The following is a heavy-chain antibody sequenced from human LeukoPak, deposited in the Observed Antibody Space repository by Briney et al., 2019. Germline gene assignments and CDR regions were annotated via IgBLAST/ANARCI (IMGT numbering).Heavy chain of an antibody. CDR3: ARSHWPYYFGY. D-gene: IGHD1-1*01. CDR2: ITGDGSST. J-gene: IGHJ4*02. V-gene: IGHV3-74*01. Sequence: PGGSLRLSCVASEFSFSNYWMHWVRQAPGKGLVWVSWITGDGSSTRYADSVKGRFTISRDNAKNTLYLQVNSLRAEDTAVYYCARSHWPYYFGYWGQGALVTVSS. CDR1: EFSFSNYW.